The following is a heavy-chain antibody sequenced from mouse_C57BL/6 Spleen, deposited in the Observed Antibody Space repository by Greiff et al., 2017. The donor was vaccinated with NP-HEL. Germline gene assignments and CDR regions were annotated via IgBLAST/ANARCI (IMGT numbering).Heavy chain of an antibody. J-gene: IGHJ4*01. CDR2: IYPGDGDT. V-gene: IGHV1-80*01. D-gene: IGHD1-1*01. CDR1: GYAFSSYW. Sequence: VQLVESGAELVKPGASVKISCKASGYAFSSYWMNWVKQRPGKGLEWIGQIYPGDGDTNYNVKFKGKATLTADKSSSTAYMQLSSLTSEDSAVYFCARPKVLRGMDYWGQGTSVTVSS. CDR3: ARPKVLRGMDY.